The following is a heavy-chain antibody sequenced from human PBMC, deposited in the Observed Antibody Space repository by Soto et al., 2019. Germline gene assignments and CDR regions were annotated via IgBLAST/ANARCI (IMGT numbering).Heavy chain of an antibody. Sequence: QVQLQESGPGLVRPSETLSLTCTVSGGSISSYYWSWIRQPPGKGLEWIGYIYYSGSANYNPSLKSRVTISVDPSKNQFSLKLSSATAAATAVYYCARNYGGNVDYWGQGTLVTVSS. D-gene: IGHD4-17*01. CDR1: GGSISSYY. V-gene: IGHV4-59*08. CDR3: ARNYGGNVDY. J-gene: IGHJ4*02. CDR2: IYYSGSA.